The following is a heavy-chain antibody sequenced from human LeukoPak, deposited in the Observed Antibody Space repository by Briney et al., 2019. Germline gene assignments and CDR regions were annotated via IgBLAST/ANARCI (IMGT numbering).Heavy chain of an antibody. J-gene: IGHJ2*01. CDR3: ATLTVGRRDGLI. CDR2: IYHSGST. V-gene: IGHV4-38-2*02. Sequence: PSETLSLTCTVSGYSISSGYYWGWIRQPPGKGLEWIGSIYHSGSTYYNPSLKSRVTISVDTSKNQFSLKLSSVTAADTAVYYCATLTVGRRDGLIWGRGTLVTVSS. D-gene: IGHD5-24*01. CDR1: GYSISSGYY.